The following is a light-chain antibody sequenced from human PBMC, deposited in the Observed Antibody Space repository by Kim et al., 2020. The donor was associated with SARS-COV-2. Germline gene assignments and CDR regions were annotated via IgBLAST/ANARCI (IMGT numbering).Light chain of an antibody. Sequence: DIVMTQSPLSSPVTLGQPASLSCRSSQSLVHSDGGTYLSWLHQRPGQPPRLLIYKTSNRFSGVPDRFSGSGAGIHFTLTISRVEAEDVGIYYCMQTTQFPHTFGQGTKLEI. CDR3: MQTTQFPHT. V-gene: IGKV2-24*01. CDR2: KTS. CDR1: QSLVHSDGGTY. J-gene: IGKJ2*01.